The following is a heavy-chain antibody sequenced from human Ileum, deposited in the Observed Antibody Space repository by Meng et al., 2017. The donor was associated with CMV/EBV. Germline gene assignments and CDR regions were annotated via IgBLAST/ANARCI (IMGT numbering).Heavy chain of an antibody. CDR2: IYYSGST. CDR3: AGREGWFDP. Sequence: LRPSCTVSGGSISSSSNYWGWIRQPPGKGLEWIGSIYYSGSTYYNPSLKSRVTISVDTSKNQFSLKLSSVTAADTAVYYCAGREGWFDPWGQGTLVTVSS. V-gene: IGHV4-39*01. CDR1: GGSISSSSNY. J-gene: IGHJ5*02.